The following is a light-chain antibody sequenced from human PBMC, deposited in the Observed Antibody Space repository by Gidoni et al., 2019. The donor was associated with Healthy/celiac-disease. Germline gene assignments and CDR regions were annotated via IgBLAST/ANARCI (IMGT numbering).Light chain of an antibody. CDR2: DAS. Sequence: DIVLTQSPATLSLSPGERATLSCRAIQSFSSYLAWYQQKPGQAPRLLIYDASNRATGIPARFSGSGSGTDFTLTISSLEPEDFAVYYCQQRSNWPPWTFGQGTKVEIK. CDR3: QQRSNWPPWT. V-gene: IGKV3-11*01. J-gene: IGKJ1*01. CDR1: QSFSSY.